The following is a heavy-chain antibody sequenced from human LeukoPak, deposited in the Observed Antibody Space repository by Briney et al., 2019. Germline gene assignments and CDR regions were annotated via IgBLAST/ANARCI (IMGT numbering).Heavy chain of an antibody. CDR2: IYTSGST. J-gene: IGHJ3*02. Sequence: SETLSLTCSVSGGSISSYYWSWIRQPAGKGREWIGRIYTSGSTNYNPSLKSRVTMSVDTSKNQFSLKLSSVTAADTAVYYCARDSPPNYYDSSGSKNAFDIWGQGTMVTVSS. CDR1: GGSISSYY. V-gene: IGHV4-4*07. CDR3: ARDSPPNYYDSSGSKNAFDI. D-gene: IGHD3-22*01.